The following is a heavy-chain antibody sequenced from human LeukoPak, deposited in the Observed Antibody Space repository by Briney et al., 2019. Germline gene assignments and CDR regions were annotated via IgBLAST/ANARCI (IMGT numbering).Heavy chain of an antibody. J-gene: IGHJ4*02. CDR3: ARGHTSALFDY. CDR2: INHSAST. Sequence: SETLSLTCAVYGGSFSGYYWSWIRQPPGQGLAWIGEINHSASTNYNPSLKSRVTISVDTSKNQFSLKLSSVTAADTAVYYCARGHTSALFDYWGQGTLVTVSS. V-gene: IGHV4-34*01. CDR1: GGSFSGYY.